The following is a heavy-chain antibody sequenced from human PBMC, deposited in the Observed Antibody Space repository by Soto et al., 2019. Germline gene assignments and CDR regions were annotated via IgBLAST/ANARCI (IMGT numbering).Heavy chain of an antibody. CDR1: GFTFSSYG. V-gene: IGHV3-33*01. CDR3: ARYPGIAVAGAFGYYSGMDV. D-gene: IGHD6-19*01. Sequence: QVQLVESGGGVVQPGRSLRLSCAASGFTFSSYGMHWVRQAPGKGLEWVAVIWYDGSNKYYADSVKGRFTISRDNSKNTLYLQMNRLRAEDTAVYYCARYPGIAVAGAFGYYSGMDVWGQGTTVTVSS. J-gene: IGHJ6*02. CDR2: IWYDGSNK.